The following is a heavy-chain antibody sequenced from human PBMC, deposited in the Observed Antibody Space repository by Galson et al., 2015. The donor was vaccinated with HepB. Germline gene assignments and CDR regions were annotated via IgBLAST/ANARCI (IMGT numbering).Heavy chain of an antibody. J-gene: IGHJ5*02. V-gene: IGHV4-30-2*01. CDR1: GASIRSGDYS. CDR3: ARGTNYDFLSGYYSSNWFDP. Sequence: TLSLTCTVSGASIRSGDYSWSWIRQPPGKGLEWLGYIYHSGSTYYNPSLKSRVTISVDRALNQFLLKLSSLTAADTAVYYCARGTNYDFLSGYYSSNWFDPWGQGSLVTVSS. D-gene: IGHD3-3*01. CDR2: IYHSGST.